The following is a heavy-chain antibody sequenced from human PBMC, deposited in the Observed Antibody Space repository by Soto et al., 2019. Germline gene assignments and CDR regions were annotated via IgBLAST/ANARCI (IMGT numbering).Heavy chain of an antibody. CDR3: ARDRDWNLDY. Sequence: QAQMVQSGAEVKKPGAPVKVPCKASGYTFTDYGLTWVRQAPGQGLEWVGWISNKSGKTKYGQKFQGRVTLTTDTTTRTAYMEMRTLRSDDTAIYFCARDRDWNLDYWGQGTLVIVSS. V-gene: IGHV1-18*01. J-gene: IGHJ4*02. D-gene: IGHD2-21*02. CDR1: GYTFTDYG. CDR2: ISNKSGKT.